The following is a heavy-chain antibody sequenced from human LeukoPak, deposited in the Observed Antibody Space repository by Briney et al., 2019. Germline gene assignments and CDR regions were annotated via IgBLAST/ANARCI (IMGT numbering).Heavy chain of an antibody. CDR2: TNPNTGDT. CDR1: GYTFTAHY. CDR3: ARDRASLSSTSGYFYFDS. V-gene: IGHV1-2*02. Sequence: ASVKVSCKTSGYTFTAHYLNWVRQAPGQGLEWMGSTNPNTGDTNYAQKSQVRVTMTRDTSISTAYMELSSLRSDDTAVYYCARDRASLSSTSGYFYFDSWGQGTLVTVSS. D-gene: IGHD3-22*01. J-gene: IGHJ4*02.